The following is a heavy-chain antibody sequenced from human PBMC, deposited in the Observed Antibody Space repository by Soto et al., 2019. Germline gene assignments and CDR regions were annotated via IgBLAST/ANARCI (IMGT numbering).Heavy chain of an antibody. D-gene: IGHD3-3*01. J-gene: IGHJ6*02. CDR3: ARGGSPLDGLRFLEYYYYGMDV. CDR2: INPNSGGT. V-gene: IGHV1-2*04. CDR1: GYTFTGYY. Sequence: ASVKVSCKASGYTFTGYYMHWVRQAPGQGLEWMGWINPNSGGTNYAQKFQGWVTMTRDTSISTAYMELSRLRSDDTAVYYCARGGSPLDGLRFLEYYYYGMDVWGQGTTVTVSS.